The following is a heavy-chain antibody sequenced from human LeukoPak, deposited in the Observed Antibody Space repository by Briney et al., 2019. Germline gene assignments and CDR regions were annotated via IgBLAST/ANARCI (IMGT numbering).Heavy chain of an antibody. D-gene: IGHD6-19*01. CDR2: IYYSGST. V-gene: IGHV4-59*08. CDR3: ARGNFAVAGPPFDY. J-gene: IGHJ4*02. CDR1: GGSISSYY. Sequence: SETLPLTCTVSGGSISSYYWSWIRQPPGKGLEWIGYIYYSGSTNYNPSLKSRVTISVDTSKNQFSLKLSSVTAADTAVYYCARGNFAVAGPPFDYWGQGTLVTVSS.